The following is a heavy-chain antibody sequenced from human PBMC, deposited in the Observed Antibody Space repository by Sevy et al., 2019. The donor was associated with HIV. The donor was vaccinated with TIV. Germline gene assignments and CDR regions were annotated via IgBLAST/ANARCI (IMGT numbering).Heavy chain of an antibody. Sequence: ASVKVSCKASGYTFSSYGISWVRQAPGQGLEWMGWISDYNGYTNYAHKFQGRVTMSTETSTRTAYMELRSLRSDDTAVYFCAREGYYYRSGTYRHTNYYGMDVWGQGTAVTVSS. CDR2: ISDYNGYT. D-gene: IGHD3-10*01. J-gene: IGHJ6*02. CDR3: AREGYYYRSGTYRHTNYYGMDV. CDR1: GYTFSSYG. V-gene: IGHV1-18*01.